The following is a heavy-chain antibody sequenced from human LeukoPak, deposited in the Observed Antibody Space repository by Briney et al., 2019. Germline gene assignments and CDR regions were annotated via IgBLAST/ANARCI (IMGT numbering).Heavy chain of an antibody. J-gene: IGHJ4*02. V-gene: IGHV1-2*02. Sequence: VASVKVSCKASGYTFTGYYMHWVRQAPGQGLEWMGWINPNSGGTNYAQKFQGRVTMTRDTSISTAYMELRSLRSDDTAVYYCARDMITFTGGLDDNFDYWGQGTLVTVSS. CDR1: GYTFTGYY. D-gene: IGHD3-16*01. CDR3: ARDMITFTGGLDDNFDY. CDR2: INPNSGGT.